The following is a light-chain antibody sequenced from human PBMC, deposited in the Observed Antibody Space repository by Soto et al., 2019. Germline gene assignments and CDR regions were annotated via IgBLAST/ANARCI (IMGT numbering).Light chain of an antibody. J-gene: IGLJ1*01. V-gene: IGLV2-8*01. Sequence: QSVLTQPPSASGSPGQSVTISCTGTSSDVGAYDDVSCDQQHPGKAPKLMIYEINKRPSGVPDRFSGSKSGNTASLTVSGLQAEDEADYYCSSFAGSNNFPYVFGTGTKVTVL. CDR2: EIN. CDR1: SSDVGAYDD. CDR3: SSFAGSNNFPYV.